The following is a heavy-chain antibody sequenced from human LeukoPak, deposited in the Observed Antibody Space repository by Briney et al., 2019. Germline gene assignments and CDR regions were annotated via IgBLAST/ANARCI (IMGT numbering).Heavy chain of an antibody. D-gene: IGHD6-13*01. CDR3: ARGASSRFER. V-gene: IGHV4-39*07. CDR1: GGSIRNYY. J-gene: IGHJ4*02. Sequence: SETLSLTCTVSGGSIRNYYWTWIRQPPGKGLEWIGSIYYSGSTYYNPSLKSRVTISEDTSKNQLSLKLSSVTAADTAVYYCARGASSRFERWGQGTLVTVSS. CDR2: IYYSGST.